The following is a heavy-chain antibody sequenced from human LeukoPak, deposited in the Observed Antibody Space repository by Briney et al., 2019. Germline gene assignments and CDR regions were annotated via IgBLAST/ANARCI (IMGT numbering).Heavy chain of an antibody. CDR2: IYYSGST. J-gene: IGHJ5*02. Sequence: SETLSLTCTVSGGSISSGGYYWSWIRQHPGKGLEWIGYIYYSGSTYYNPSLKSRVTISVDTSKNQFSLKLSSVTAADTAVYYCAREVWFGELPSNWFDPWGQGTLVTVSS. CDR1: GGSISSGGYY. D-gene: IGHD3-10*01. V-gene: IGHV4-31*03. CDR3: AREVWFGELPSNWFDP.